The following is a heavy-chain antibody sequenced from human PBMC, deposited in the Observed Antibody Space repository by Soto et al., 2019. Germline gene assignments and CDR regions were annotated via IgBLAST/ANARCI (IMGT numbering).Heavy chain of an antibody. CDR3: ARDPPTGTTLDWADS. J-gene: IGHJ4*02. Sequence: GGSLRLSCAASGFSCSSDSMGWVRQAPGKGLEWVSSISSSGSFMNYADSVKGRFTISRDNAKNSLYLQMSGLKDEDTAVYYCARDPPTGTTLDWADSWGQGTLVTVSS. V-gene: IGHV3-21*01. D-gene: IGHD1-7*01. CDR1: GFSCSSDS. CDR2: ISSSGSFM.